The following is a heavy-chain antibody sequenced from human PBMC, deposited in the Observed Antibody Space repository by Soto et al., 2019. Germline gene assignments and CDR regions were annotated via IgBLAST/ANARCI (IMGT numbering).Heavy chain of an antibody. CDR3: ARRDFKYYGSGKDAFDI. CDR1: GGSISSYY. Sequence: KPSETLSLTCTVSGGSISSYYWSWIRQPPGKGLEWIGYIYYSGSTNYNPSLKSRVTISVDTSKNQFSLKLSSVTAADTAVYYCARRDFKYYGSGKDAFDIWGQGTMVTVSS. J-gene: IGHJ3*02. D-gene: IGHD3-10*01. V-gene: IGHV4-59*08. CDR2: IYYSGST.